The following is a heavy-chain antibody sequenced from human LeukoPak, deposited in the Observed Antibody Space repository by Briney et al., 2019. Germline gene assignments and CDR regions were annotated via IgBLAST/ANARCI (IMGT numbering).Heavy chain of an antibody. D-gene: IGHD3-9*01. V-gene: IGHV3-66*01. Sequence: GGSLRLSCEASGFNVNSNQMNWVRQAPGKGLEWVSVMYSGGNTYYVDSVKGRFTISRDNSKNTLSLQMNSLRVEDTGMYYCARDLRETGHRDWGQGILVIVSS. CDR1: GFNVNSNQ. CDR2: MYSGGNT. CDR3: ARDLRETGHRD. J-gene: IGHJ4*02.